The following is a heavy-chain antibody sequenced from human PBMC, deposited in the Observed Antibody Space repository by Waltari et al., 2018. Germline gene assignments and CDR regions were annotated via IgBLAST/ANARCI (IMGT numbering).Heavy chain of an antibody. CDR3: AADYYDSSGYYLDY. J-gene: IGHJ4*02. D-gene: IGHD3-22*01. CDR2: IVVGSGNT. Sequence: QLVQSGAEVKKPGASVKVSCKASGYTFTSYGISWVRQARGQRLEWIGWIVVGSGNTNYAQKFQERVTITRDMSTSTAYMELSSLRSEDTAVYYCAADYYDSSGYYLDYWGQGTLVTVSS. CDR1: GYTFTSYG. V-gene: IGHV1-58*02.